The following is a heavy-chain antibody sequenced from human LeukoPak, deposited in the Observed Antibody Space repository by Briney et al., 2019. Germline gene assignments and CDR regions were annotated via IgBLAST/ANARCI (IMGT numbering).Heavy chain of an antibody. D-gene: IGHD1-26*01. CDR3: AKDELPAG. J-gene: IGHJ4*02. Sequence: GRSLRLSCAASGFTFDDYAMHWVRQAPGKGLEWVSGISWNSGSIGYADSVKGRFTISRDNAKNSLYLQMNSLRAGDTALYYCAKDELPAGWGQGTLVTVSS. CDR2: ISWNSGSI. V-gene: IGHV3-9*01. CDR1: GFTFDDYA.